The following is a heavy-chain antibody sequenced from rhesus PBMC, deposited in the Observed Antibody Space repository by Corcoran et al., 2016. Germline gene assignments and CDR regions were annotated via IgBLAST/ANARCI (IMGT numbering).Heavy chain of an antibody. Sequence: EVQLVQSGAEVKRPGEALKISCKTSGYSSTSYCISWVCHMPGKGLEWMGAIDPSDSDVRYSPSFQGQVTISADKSTSTAYLQWSSLKASDTATYYCARRAGTGYFDYWGQGVLVTVSS. CDR1: GYSSTSYC. CDR3: ARRAGTGYFDY. V-gene: IGHV5-20*02. CDR2: IDPSDSDV. J-gene: IGHJ4*01. D-gene: IGHD5-24*01.